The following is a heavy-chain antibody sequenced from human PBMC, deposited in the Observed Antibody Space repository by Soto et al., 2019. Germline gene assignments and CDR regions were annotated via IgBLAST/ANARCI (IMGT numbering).Heavy chain of an antibody. J-gene: IGHJ1*01. CDR1: GLILSNYG. CDR3: ARVLEGSNSWFNPPIF. Sequence: PGGSLRLSCAASGLILSNYGMHWVRQAPGKGLEWVAVISYDGSKEDYVDSVKGRFTSSRDNSKNTVYLQMNSLRAEDTGVYYCARVLEGSNSWFNPPIFWGQGSLVTVSS. CDR2: ISYDGSKE. D-gene: IGHD6-13*01. V-gene: IGHV3-30*03.